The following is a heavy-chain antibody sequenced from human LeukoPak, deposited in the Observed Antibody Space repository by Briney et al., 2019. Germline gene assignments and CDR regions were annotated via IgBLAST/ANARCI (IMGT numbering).Heavy chain of an antibody. J-gene: IGHJ5*01. CDR1: GFTFSSYA. CDR2: ISGIGGRT. D-gene: IGHD2-15*01. Sequence: GGSLRLSCAASGFTFSSYAVSWVRQAPGKGLEWVSGISGIGGRTYYADSVKGRFSISRDNSKNTVYLQMNSLRAEDTAVYYCAKGPRDGSITIWFDSWGQGTLVTVSS. V-gene: IGHV3-23*01. CDR3: AKGPRDGSITIWFDS.